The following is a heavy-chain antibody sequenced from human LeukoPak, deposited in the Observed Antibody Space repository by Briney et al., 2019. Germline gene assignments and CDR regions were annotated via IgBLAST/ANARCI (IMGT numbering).Heavy chain of an antibody. Sequence: SVKVSCKASGGTFSSYAISWVRQAPGQGLEWMGGIIPIFGTANYAQKFQGRVTITTDESASTAYMELSSLRSEDTAVYYCARDCSSTSCSTMDVWGKGTTVTVSS. CDR2: IIPIFGTA. D-gene: IGHD2-2*01. J-gene: IGHJ6*03. V-gene: IGHV1-69*05. CDR1: GGTFSSYA. CDR3: ARDCSSTSCSTMDV.